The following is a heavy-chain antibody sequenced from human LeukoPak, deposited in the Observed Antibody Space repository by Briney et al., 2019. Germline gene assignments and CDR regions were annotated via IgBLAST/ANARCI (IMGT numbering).Heavy chain of an antibody. CDR3: AIDGYSSGWNWFDP. Sequence: GGSLRLSCAASGFTFSSSSMNWVRQAPGKGLEWVSSISSSSSYIYYADSVKGRFTISRDDAKNSLYLQMKSLRAEDTAVYYCAIDGYSSGWNWFDPWGQGTLVTVSS. CDR1: GFTFSSSS. J-gene: IGHJ5*02. CDR2: ISSSSSYI. V-gene: IGHV3-21*01. D-gene: IGHD6-19*01.